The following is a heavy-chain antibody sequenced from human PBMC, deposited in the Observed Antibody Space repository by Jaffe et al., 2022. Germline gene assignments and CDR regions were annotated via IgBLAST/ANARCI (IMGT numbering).Heavy chain of an antibody. CDR1: GGTFSSYT. V-gene: IGHV1-69*02. D-gene: IGHD3-9*01. CDR3: ARGSGGDVLRYFDWSPNTHMDV. CDR2: IIPILGIA. J-gene: IGHJ6*03. Sequence: QVQLVQSGAEVKKPGSSVKVSCKASGGTFSSYTISWVRQAPGQGLEWMGRIIPILGIANYAQKFQGRVTITADKSTSTAYMELSSLRSEDTAVYYCARGSGGDVLRYFDWSPNTHMDVWGKGTTVTVSS.